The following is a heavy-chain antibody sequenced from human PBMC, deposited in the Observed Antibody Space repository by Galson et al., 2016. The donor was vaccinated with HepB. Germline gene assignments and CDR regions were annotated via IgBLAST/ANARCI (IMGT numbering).Heavy chain of an antibody. CDR3: ARVRLRYFDWLSQFDSNVFDV. D-gene: IGHD3-9*01. V-gene: IGHV7-4-1*02. CDR2: INTNTENP. Sequence: SVKVSCKASGYTFTNYAMNWVRQAPGQGLEWLGWINTNTENPTCAQGFTGRFVFSLDTSVSTAYLQISSLGADDTAIYYCARVRLRYFDWLSQFDSNVFDVWGRETMVTVSS. J-gene: IGHJ3*01. CDR1: GYTFTNYA.